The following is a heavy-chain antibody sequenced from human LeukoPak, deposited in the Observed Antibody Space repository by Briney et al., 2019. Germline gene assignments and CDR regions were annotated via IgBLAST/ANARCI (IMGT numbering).Heavy chain of an antibody. D-gene: IGHD6-13*01. CDR3: ARGGGDLWCSSSCHNWFDP. CDR1: GFTVSSNY. CDR2: IYSGGST. J-gene: IGHJ5*02. V-gene: IGHV3-53*01. Sequence: GGSLRLSCAASGFTVSSNYMSWVRQAPGKGLEWVPVIYSGGSTYYADSVKGRFTISRDNSKNTLYLQMNSLRAEDTAVYYCARGGGDLWCSSSCHNWFDPWGQGTLVTVSS.